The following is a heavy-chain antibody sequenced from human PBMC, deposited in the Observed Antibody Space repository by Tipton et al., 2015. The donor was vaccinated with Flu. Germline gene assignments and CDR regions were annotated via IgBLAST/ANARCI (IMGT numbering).Heavy chain of an antibody. CDR3: ASYAPSWDSSIYPVH. CDR2: IYSGGNV. CDR1: GFTVSGNY. V-gene: IGHV3-53*01. Sequence: QLVQSGGGLIQPGGSLRLSCAASGFTVSGNYMSWVRQAPGKRLEWVSVIYSGGNVHYADSVKGRFTISRDDFKNTLYLQMNILRAEDTAVYYCASYAPSWDSSIYPVHWGQGTLVTVSS. D-gene: IGHD3-22*01. J-gene: IGHJ4*02.